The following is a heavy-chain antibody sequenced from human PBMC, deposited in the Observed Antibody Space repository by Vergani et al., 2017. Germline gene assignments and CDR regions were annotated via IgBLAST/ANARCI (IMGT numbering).Heavy chain of an antibody. CDR2: INHSGST. J-gene: IGHJ2*01. CDR3: ARGRTSREVLNFDL. CDR1: GGSFSGYY. D-gene: IGHD2/OR15-2a*01. Sequence: QVQLQPWGAGLLKPSEPLSLTCAVYGGSFSGYYCSWIRQPPGKGLEGIGEINHSGSTNYNPSLKSRVTISVDTSKNQFSLKLSSVTAADTAVYYCARGRTSREVLNFDLWGRGTLVTVSS. V-gene: IGHV4-34*01.